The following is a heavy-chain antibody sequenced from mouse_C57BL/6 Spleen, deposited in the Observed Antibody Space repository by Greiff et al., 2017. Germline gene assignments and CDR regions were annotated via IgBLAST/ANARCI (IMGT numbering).Heavy chain of an antibody. CDR1: GYTFTSYW. J-gene: IGHJ4*01. Sequence: QVQLQQPGAELVKPGASVKLSCKASGYTFTSYWMQWVKQRPGQGLEWIGEIDPSDSYTNYNQKFKGKATLTVDTSSSTAYMQLSSLTSEDSAVYYCARVGDPRGARDYWGQGTSVTVSS. CDR3: ARVGDPRGARDY. D-gene: IGHD3-3*01. CDR2: IDPSDSYT. V-gene: IGHV1-50*01.